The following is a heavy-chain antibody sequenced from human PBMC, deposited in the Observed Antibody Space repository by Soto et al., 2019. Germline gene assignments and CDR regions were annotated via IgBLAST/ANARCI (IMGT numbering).Heavy chain of an antibody. CDR2: IIPIFGTA. V-gene: IGHV1-69*13. CDR1: GGTFSSYA. D-gene: IGHD2-2*01. J-gene: IGHJ5*02. Sequence: SVKVSCKAAGGTFSSYAISWVRQAPGQGLEWMGGIIPIFGTANYAQKFQGRVTITADESTSTAYMELRSLRSDDTAVYFCARTIVAVPAALNWFDPWGQGTLVTVSS. CDR3: ARTIVAVPAALNWFDP.